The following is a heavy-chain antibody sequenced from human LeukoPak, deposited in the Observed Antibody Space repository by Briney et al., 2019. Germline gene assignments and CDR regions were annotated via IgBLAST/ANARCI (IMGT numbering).Heavy chain of an antibody. CDR3: ARGGAVKYYYDSSGYQVDY. J-gene: IGHJ4*02. Sequence: SETLSLTCAVYGGSFSGYYWTWIRQPPGKGLEWIGEINQSGSTNYNPSLKSRVTISVDTSKNQFSLKLSSVTAADTAVYYCARGGAVKYYYDSSGYQVDYWGQGTLVTVSS. V-gene: IGHV4-34*01. CDR2: INQSGST. D-gene: IGHD3-22*01. CDR1: GGSFSGYY.